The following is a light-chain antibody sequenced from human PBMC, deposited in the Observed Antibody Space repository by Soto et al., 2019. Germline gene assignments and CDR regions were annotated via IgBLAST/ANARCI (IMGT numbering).Light chain of an antibody. CDR1: QSVSSSY. Sequence: EIVLTQSPGTLSLSPGERATLSCRASQSVSSSYFAWYQQKPGQAPRLLIYGASSRATGIPDRFSGSGSGTDVTLTISRLEPEDFAVYYCQQYGSYPMYTFGQGTKLEIK. CDR3: QQYGSYPMYT. J-gene: IGKJ2*01. CDR2: GAS. V-gene: IGKV3-20*01.